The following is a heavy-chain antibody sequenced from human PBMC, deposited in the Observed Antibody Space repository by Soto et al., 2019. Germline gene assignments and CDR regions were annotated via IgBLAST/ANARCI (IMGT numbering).Heavy chain of an antibody. D-gene: IGHD3-9*01. V-gene: IGHV3-30-3*01. CDR1: GFTFSSYA. CDR3: AREGDILTGYKWDY. Sequence: QVQLVESGGGVVQPGRSLRLSCAASGFTFSSYAMHWVRQAPGKGLEWVAVISYDGSNKYYADSVKGRFTISRDNSKNTLYLQMNSLRAEDTAVYYCAREGDILTGYKWDYWGQGTLVTVSS. J-gene: IGHJ4*02. CDR2: ISYDGSNK.